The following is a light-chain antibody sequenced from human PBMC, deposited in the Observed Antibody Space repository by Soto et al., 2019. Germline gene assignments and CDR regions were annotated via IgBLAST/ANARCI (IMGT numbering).Light chain of an antibody. Sequence: DIQLTQSPSSLSASVGDRVTITCRASQDISSYLNWYQQKPGKAPKLLIYAASSLQSGVPSRFSGSGSGTDFTLTISSLQPEDFATYYCQQSYSIPGTFGQGTKVDIK. CDR1: QDISSY. CDR3: QQSYSIPGT. CDR2: AAS. V-gene: IGKV1-39*01. J-gene: IGKJ1*01.